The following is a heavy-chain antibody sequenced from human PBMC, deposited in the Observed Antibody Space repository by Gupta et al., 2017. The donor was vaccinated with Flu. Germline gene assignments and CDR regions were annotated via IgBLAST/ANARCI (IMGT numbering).Heavy chain of an antibody. D-gene: IGHD6-13*01. CDR2: IAGAGDRT. Sequence: EVQLLESGGGLVQTGGSLRLSCAVPGLTCSDYAMNWVRQAPGKGLEWVSSIAGAGDRTCYADSVMGRFTISRDNSKNTLYLQMNSLRGDDTALYYCAKDRSGNPAIDYWGQGTLVTVSA. CDR1: GLTCSDYA. V-gene: IGHV3-23*01. CDR3: AKDRSGNPAIDY. J-gene: IGHJ4*02.